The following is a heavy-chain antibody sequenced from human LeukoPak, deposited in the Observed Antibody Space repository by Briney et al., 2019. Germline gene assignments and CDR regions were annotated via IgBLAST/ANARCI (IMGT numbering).Heavy chain of an antibody. J-gene: IGHJ3*02. CDR3: ARGLAAADAFDI. CDR1: GYTFIDYY. D-gene: IGHD6-13*01. CDR2: ISPDSGGT. Sequence: ASVKVSCKASGYTFIDYYIHWVRQAPGQGLEFLGWISPDSGGTNYPQKFQGRVTLTRDTSISTAYMDLSSLRSDDTAVYYCARGLAAADAFDIWGQGTMVTVSS. V-gene: IGHV1-2*02.